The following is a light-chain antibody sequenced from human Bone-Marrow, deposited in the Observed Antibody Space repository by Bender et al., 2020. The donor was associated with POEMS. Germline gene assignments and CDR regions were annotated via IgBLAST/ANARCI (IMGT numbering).Light chain of an antibody. V-gene: IGLV2-23*02. CDR1: SSDVGGYNL. J-gene: IGLJ3*02. Sequence: QSALTQPASVSGSPGQSITISCTGTSSDVGGYNLVSWYQQHPGKAPKLLIHEVTKRPSGVSNRFSGSKSGNTASLTISGLQAEDEADYYCCSYAGSSTWVFGGGTKVTVL. CDR3: CSYAGSSTWV. CDR2: EVT.